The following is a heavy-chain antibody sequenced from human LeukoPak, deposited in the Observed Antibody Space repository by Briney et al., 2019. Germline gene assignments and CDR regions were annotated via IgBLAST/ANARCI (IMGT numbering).Heavy chain of an antibody. CDR2: INPNSGGT. Sequence: GASVKVSCKASGYTFTGYYMHWVRQAPGQGLEWMGWINPNSGGTNYAQKFQGRVTMTRDTSISTAYVELSRLRSDDTAVYYCARGLYSSGWPPPDWFDPWGQGTLVTVSS. CDR1: GYTFTGYY. D-gene: IGHD6-19*01. V-gene: IGHV1-2*02. J-gene: IGHJ5*02. CDR3: ARGLYSSGWPPPDWFDP.